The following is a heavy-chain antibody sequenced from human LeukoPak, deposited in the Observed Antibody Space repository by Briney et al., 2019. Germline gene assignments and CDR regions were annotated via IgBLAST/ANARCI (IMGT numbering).Heavy chain of an antibody. CDR2: IYYSGIS. D-gene: IGHD3-9*01. J-gene: IGHJ3*02. V-gene: IGHV4-59*01. CDR1: GGSISDYY. CDR3: ARARYVNSFYAFDI. Sequence: SETLSLTCSVSGGSISDYYWSWIRQPPGKGLEWVGRIYYSGISNYNPSLKSRVTISVDTSTNQFSLKLKSVTAADTAVYYCARARYVNSFYAFDIWGQGTLVTVSS.